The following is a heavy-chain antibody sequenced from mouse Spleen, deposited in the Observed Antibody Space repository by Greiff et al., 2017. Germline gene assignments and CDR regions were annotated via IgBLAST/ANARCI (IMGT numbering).Heavy chain of an antibody. V-gene: IGHV1-7*01. CDR3: ARGLRPYYFDY. D-gene: IGHD2-2*01. J-gene: IGHJ2*01. Sequence: QVQLQQSGAELAKPGASVKMSCKASGYTFTSYWMHWVKQRPGQGLEWIGYINPSTGYTEYNQKFKDKATLTADKSSSTAYMQLSSLTSEDSAVYYCARGLRPYYFDYWGQGTTLTVSS. CDR1: GYTFTSYW. CDR2: INPSTGYT.